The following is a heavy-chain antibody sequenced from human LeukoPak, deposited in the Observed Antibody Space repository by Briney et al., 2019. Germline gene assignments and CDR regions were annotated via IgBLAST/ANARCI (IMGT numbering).Heavy chain of an antibody. J-gene: IGHJ4*02. D-gene: IGHD5-12*01. CDR1: GYTFTGYY. V-gene: IGHV1-2*02. CDR3: ARESPVEMATIANFDY. Sequence: ASVKVSCKASGYTFTGYYMHWVRQAPGQGLEWMGWINPNSGGTNYAQKFQGRVTMTRDTSISTAYMELSRLRSDDTAVYYCARESPVEMATIANFDYRGQGTLVTVSS. CDR2: INPNSGGT.